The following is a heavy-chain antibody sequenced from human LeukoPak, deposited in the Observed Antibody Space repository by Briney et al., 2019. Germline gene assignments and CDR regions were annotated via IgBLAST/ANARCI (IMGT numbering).Heavy chain of an antibody. CDR2: IYHTGST. J-gene: IGHJ4*02. V-gene: IGHV4-59*12. Sequence: SETLSLTCTVSGGSISSYYWSWIRQPPGKGLEWIGEIYHTGSTNYNPSLKSRVTMSVDKSKNQFSLKLSSVTAADTAVYYCARGPPPDFDYWGQGTLVTVST. CDR1: GGSISSYY. CDR3: ARGPPPDFDY.